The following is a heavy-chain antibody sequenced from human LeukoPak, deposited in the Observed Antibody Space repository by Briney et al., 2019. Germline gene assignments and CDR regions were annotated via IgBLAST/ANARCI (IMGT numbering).Heavy chain of an antibody. CDR3: ARSGSGGWIDY. CDR1: GDSVSSNSAA. Sequence: SQTLSLTCAISGDSVSSNSAAWNWIRPSPSRSLAGLRRTYYRSKWYNGYAVFVKSRLSVNPDTSKNQFSLQLNSVTPEYPAVYYCARSGSGGWIDYWGQGTLVTVSS. V-gene: IGHV6-1*01. CDR2: TYYRSKWYN. J-gene: IGHJ4*02. D-gene: IGHD6-19*01.